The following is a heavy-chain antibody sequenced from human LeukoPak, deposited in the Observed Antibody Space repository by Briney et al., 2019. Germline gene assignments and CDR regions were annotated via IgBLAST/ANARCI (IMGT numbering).Heavy chain of an antibody. V-gene: IGHV4-61*02. CDR1: GGSISSGSYY. D-gene: IGHD3-10*01. CDR2: IYTSGST. J-gene: IGHJ4*02. CDR3: ALGGESFDY. Sequence: SETLSLTCTVSGGSISSGSYYWSWIRQPAGKGMEWIGRIYTSGSTNYNPSLKSRVTISVDTSKNQFSLKLSSVTAADTAVYYCALGGESFDYWGQGTLVTVSS.